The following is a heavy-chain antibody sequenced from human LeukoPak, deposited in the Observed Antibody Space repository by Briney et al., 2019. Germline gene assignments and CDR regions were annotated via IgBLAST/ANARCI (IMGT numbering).Heavy chain of an antibody. J-gene: IGHJ5*02. Sequence: GGSLRLSCAASGFTISSNYMSWVRQAPGKGLEWVSVMYTGGTTYYADSVKGRFTISRDNSKNTLYLQMNSLRAEDTAVYYCAGETTSGWFDPWGQGTLVTVSS. CDR1: GFTISSNY. V-gene: IGHV3-53*01. CDR3: AGETTSGWFDP. D-gene: IGHD1/OR15-1a*01. CDR2: MYTGGTT.